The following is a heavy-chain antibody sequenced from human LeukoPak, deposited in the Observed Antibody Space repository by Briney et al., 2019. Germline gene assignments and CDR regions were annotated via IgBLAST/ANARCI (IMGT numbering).Heavy chain of an antibody. CDR1: GGSISSYY. V-gene: IGHV4-59*08. D-gene: IGHD5-12*01. J-gene: IGHJ4*02. CDR3: ARIRDSGYLPDPLDY. Sequence: SETLSLTCTVSGGSISSYYWSWIRQPPGKGLEWIGYIYYSGSTNYNPSLKSRVTISVDTSKNQFSLKLSSVTAADTAVYYCARIRDSGYLPDPLDYWGQGTLVTVSS. CDR2: IYYSGST.